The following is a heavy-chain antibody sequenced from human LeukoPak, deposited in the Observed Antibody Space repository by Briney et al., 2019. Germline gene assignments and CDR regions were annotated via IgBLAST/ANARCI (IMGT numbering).Heavy chain of an antibody. D-gene: IGHD6-13*01. CDR1: GFTFRNYG. J-gene: IGHJ4*02. CDR2: IWYDGSNK. Sequence: PGGSLRLSCAASGFTFRNYGMQWVRQAPDKGLEWVAGIWYDGSNKYYADSVKGRFTISRDNSKNTLYLQMNSLRAEDTAVYYCARGRDHSSRPLFDYWGQGTLVTVSS. CDR3: ARGRDHSSRPLFDY. V-gene: IGHV3-33*01.